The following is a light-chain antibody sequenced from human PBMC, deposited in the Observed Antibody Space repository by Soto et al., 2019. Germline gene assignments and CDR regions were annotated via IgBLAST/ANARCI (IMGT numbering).Light chain of an antibody. CDR3: QQSYSTAWT. Sequence: DIQMTQSRSSLSASVGDRVTITCRASQSISSYLNWYQQKPGKAPKILIYAASSLQSGVPSRFSGSGSGTDFTLTISSLQPEDFATYYCQQSYSTAWTFGQGTKVDIK. J-gene: IGKJ1*01. CDR2: AAS. CDR1: QSISSY. V-gene: IGKV1-39*01.